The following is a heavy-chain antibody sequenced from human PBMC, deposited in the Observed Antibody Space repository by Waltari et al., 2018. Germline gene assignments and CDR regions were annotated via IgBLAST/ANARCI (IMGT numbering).Heavy chain of an antibody. Sequence: EVQLVESGGGLVKPGGSLRLSCAASGFTFSSYSMNWVRQAPGKGLEWFSSSSSSSSYLYYADAVKGRFTIARDNAKNSLYLQMNSLRAEDTAVYYCARSGTLDYWGQGTLVTVSS. CDR2: SSSSSSYL. J-gene: IGHJ4*02. CDR3: ARSGTLDY. V-gene: IGHV3-21*01. CDR1: GFTFSSYS. D-gene: IGHD1-1*01.